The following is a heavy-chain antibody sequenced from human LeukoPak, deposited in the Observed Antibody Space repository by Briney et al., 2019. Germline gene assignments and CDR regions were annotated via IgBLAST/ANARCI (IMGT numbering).Heavy chain of an antibody. Sequence: GGSLRLSCAASGFTFSRFGMHWVRQAPGKGLEWVAFLRYDGSDKEYAESVKGRFIISRGNSKNTLYVQMDSLRIEDTGVYFCARDFSYGVKGAFEYWGQGTLVTVSS. V-gene: IGHV3-30*02. D-gene: IGHD3-10*01. CDR3: ARDFSYGVKGAFEY. CDR1: GFTFSRFG. CDR2: LRYDGSDK. J-gene: IGHJ4*02.